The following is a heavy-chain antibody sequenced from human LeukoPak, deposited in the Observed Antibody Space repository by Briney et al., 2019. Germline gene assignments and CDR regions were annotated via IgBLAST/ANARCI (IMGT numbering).Heavy chain of an antibody. D-gene: IGHD3-16*02. CDR1: GFSLSTSGVG. Sequence: SGPTLVNPTQTLTLTCTFSGFSLSTSGVGVGWIRQPPGKALEWLALIYWDDDKRYSPSLKSRLTITKDTSKNQVVLTMTNMDPVDTATYYCAHSSYDYVWGSYRLLRFDYWGQGTLGTVSS. CDR2: IYWDDDK. CDR3: AHSSYDYVWGSYRLLRFDY. V-gene: IGHV2-5*02. J-gene: IGHJ4*02.